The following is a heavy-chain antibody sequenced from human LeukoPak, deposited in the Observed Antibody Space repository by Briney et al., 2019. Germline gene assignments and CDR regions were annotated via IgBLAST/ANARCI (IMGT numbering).Heavy chain of an antibody. CDR3: ARDYYGSARYYYYYMDV. V-gene: IGHV1-2*02. CDR2: INLNSGGT. D-gene: IGHD3-10*01. CDR1: GYTFTGYY. Sequence: ASVKVSCKASGYTFTGYYMHWVRQAPGQGLEWMGWINLNSGGTNYAQKFQGRVTMTRDTSISTAYMELSRLRSDDTAVYYCARDYYGSARYYYYYMDVWGKGTTVTISS. J-gene: IGHJ6*03.